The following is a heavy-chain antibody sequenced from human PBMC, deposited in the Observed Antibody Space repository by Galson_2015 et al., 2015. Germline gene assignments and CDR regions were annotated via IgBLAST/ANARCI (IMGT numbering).Heavy chain of an antibody. CDR3: AKFRKLELLWFGESISPGDP. J-gene: IGHJ5*02. Sequence: SLRLSCAASGFTFSSYAMSWVRQAPGKGLEWVSAISGSGGSTYYADSVKGRFTISRDNSKNTLYLQMNSLRAEDTAVYYCAKFRKLELLWFGESISPGDPWGQGTLVTVSS. V-gene: IGHV3-23*01. CDR2: ISGSGGST. D-gene: IGHD3-10*01. CDR1: GFTFSSYA.